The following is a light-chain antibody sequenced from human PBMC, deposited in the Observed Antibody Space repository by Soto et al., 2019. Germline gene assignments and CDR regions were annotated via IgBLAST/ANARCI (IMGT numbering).Light chain of an antibody. V-gene: IGKV3-20*01. Sequence: EIVLTQSPGPLSLSPGERATLSCRASQSLSSSYLAWYQQKPGQAPRLLIYIASNRATGIPDRFSGSGSGTDFTLTISRLEPEDFAVYYCQQYGSSPYTFCQGTKLEIK. CDR2: IAS. CDR1: QSLSSSY. CDR3: QQYGSSPYT. J-gene: IGKJ2*01.